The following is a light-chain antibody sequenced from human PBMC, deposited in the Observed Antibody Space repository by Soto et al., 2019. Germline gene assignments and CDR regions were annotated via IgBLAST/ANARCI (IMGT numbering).Light chain of an antibody. J-gene: IGKJ1*01. Sequence: DIQMTQSPSSLSASVGDRVTITCRARQVLSNYSAWYQQKPGKVPKLLIYGASTLQSGVPSRFSGSGSGTDFTLTITGLQPEDVATYYCQNYNTAPRTFGQGTKVDIK. CDR3: QNYNTAPRT. V-gene: IGKV1-27*01. CDR2: GAS. CDR1: QVLSNY.